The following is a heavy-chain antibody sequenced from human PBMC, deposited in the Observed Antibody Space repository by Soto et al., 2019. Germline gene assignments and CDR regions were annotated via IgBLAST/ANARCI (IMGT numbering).Heavy chain of an antibody. Sequence: GASVKGSCKASGYTFTRYAVRWVRRAPGQRLEWMGWINAGNGNTKYSQKFQGRVTITRDTSASTAYMELSSLRSEDTAVYYCATLRFSKEDYWGQGTLVTVPQ. CDR3: ATLRFSKEDY. CDR1: GYTFTRYA. CDR2: INAGNGNT. D-gene: IGHD3-3*01. V-gene: IGHV1-3*01. J-gene: IGHJ4*02.